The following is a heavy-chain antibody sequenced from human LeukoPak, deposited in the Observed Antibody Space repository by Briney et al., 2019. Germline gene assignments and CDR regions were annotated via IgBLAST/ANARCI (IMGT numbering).Heavy chain of an antibody. D-gene: IGHD6-13*01. CDR3: ANSISAVAGSFDY. Sequence: GGSLRLSCAASGFTFDDYAMPWVRQAPGKGLEGVSGMSWYSGSIVYADSVKGLFTISRDNYKNSLYLQMSSLRAEDTALYYCANSISAVAGSFDYWGQGTLVTVSS. V-gene: IGHV3-9*01. J-gene: IGHJ4*02. CDR2: MSWYSGSI. CDR1: GFTFDDYA.